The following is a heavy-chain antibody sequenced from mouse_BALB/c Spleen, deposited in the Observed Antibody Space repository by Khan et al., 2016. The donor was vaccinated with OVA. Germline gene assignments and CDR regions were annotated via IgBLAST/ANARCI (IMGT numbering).Heavy chain of an antibody. J-gene: IGHJ3*01. CDR3: ERYDYDYDGAFAY. D-gene: IGHD2-4*01. CDR1: GDSITSGY. CDR2: ISYSGST. Sequence: EVQLVESGPSLVKPSQTLSLTCSVTGDSITSGYWNWIRKFPGNKLEYMGYISYSGSTYYNPSIKSRISITRDTSKNQYYLQLNSVTTEDTATYYCERYDYDYDGAFAYWGQGTLVTVSA. V-gene: IGHV3-8*02.